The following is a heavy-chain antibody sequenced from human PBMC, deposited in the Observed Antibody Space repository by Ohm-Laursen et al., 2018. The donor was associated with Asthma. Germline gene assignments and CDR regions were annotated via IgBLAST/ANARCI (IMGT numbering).Heavy chain of an antibody. CDR2: ISGSGGST. CDR3: AKASTFSTGYYFDF. CDR1: GFTFSSYA. D-gene: IGHD2-2*01. Sequence: SLRLSCAASGFTFSSYAMSWVRQAPRRGLEWVSAISGSGGSTYYADSVKGRFTISRDSSENTLYLHMNNLRAEDTAAYYCAKASTFSTGYYFDFWGQGTLVTVSS. V-gene: IGHV3-23*01. J-gene: IGHJ4*02.